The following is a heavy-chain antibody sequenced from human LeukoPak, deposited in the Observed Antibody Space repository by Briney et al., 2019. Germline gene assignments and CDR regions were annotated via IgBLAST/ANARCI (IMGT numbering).Heavy chain of an antibody. D-gene: IGHD6-19*01. CDR2: ISGRGGST. CDR1: VFPFSSYA. J-gene: IGHJ4*02. V-gene: IGHV3-23*01. CDR3: AKGSGWYSDY. Sequence: GGSLRLSCAASVFPFSSYAMRGVRQAPGRGREWVSTISGRGGSTYYADSVKGRFTTSSDNSKSTVYLQTNSLRGEDTAVYYCAKGSGWYSDYWGQGTLVTVSS.